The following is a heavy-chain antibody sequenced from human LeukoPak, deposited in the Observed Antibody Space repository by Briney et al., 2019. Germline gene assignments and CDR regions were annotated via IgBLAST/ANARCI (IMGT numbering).Heavy chain of an antibody. CDR1: GGTFSSYA. CDR3: ARNPVGIITTHPNWFDP. Sequence: SVKVSCKASGGTFSSYAISWVRQAPGQGLEWMGGIIPIFGTADYAQKFQGRVTITADESTSTAYMELSSLRSEDTAVYYCARNPVGIITTHPNWFDPWGQGTLVTVSS. CDR2: IIPIFGTA. J-gene: IGHJ5*02. D-gene: IGHD3-3*01. V-gene: IGHV1-69*01.